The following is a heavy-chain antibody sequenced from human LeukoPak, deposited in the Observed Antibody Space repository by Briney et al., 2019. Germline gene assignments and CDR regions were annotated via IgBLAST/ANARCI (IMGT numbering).Heavy chain of an antibody. V-gene: IGHV3-23*01. J-gene: IGHJ4*02. CDR1: GFTFSSYW. Sequence: PGGSLRLSCAASGFTFSSYWMHWVRQAPGKGLEWVSGFSESFSGSGGKTHYADSVKGRFTISRDNSKNTLYLQMNSLRAEDTAVYYCAKDDRSGWYSYYFDYWGQGTLVTVSS. CDR3: AKDDRSGWYSYYFDY. D-gene: IGHD6-19*01. CDR2: FSESFSGSGGKT.